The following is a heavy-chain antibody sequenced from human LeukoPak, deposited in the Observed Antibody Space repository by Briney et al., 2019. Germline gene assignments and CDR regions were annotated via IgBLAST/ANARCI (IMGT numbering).Heavy chain of an antibody. V-gene: IGHV3-23*01. CDR1: GFAFSTYA. CDR3: AKGRYGSSRYPFDY. D-gene: IGHD6-13*01. Sequence: RGSLRLSCAASGFAFSTYAMSWVRLAPGKGLEWVSGISGSGGSTYYADSVKGRFTSSRDNSNNTLYVQMNSLRVEDAAVYYCAKGRYGSSRYPFDYWGQGTLVTVSS. J-gene: IGHJ4*02. CDR2: ISGSGGST.